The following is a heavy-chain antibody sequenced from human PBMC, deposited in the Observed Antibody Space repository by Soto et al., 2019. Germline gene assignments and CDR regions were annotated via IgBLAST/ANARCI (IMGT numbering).Heavy chain of an antibody. CDR2: IYHSGST. V-gene: IGHV4-38-2*01. Sequence: PSETLSLTCAVSGYSISSGYYWGWIRQPPGKGLEWIGSIYHSGSTYYNPSLKSRVTISVDTSKNQFSLKLSSVTAADTAVYYCAKSSGWSPIDYWGQGTLVTVS. CDR1: GYSISSGYY. D-gene: IGHD6-19*01. J-gene: IGHJ4*02. CDR3: AKSSGWSPIDY.